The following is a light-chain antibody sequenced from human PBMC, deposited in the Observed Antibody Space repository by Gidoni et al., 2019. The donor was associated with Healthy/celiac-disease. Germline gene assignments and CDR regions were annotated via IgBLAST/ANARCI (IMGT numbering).Light chain of an antibody. CDR1: QSISNY. J-gene: IGKJ2*01. V-gene: IGKV1-39*01. Sequence: IQVTQSPSSLSASVGHRVTITCRASQSISNYINWYQQKPGEAPKLLIYAASSLQSRVPSRFSGSGSGTDFTLTISSLQPEDFATYYCQQSYSTPYTFGQGTKLKIK. CDR2: AAS. CDR3: QQSYSTPYT.